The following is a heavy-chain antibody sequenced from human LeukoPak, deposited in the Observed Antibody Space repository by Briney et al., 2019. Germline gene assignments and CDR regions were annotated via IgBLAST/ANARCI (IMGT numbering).Heavy chain of an antibody. J-gene: IGHJ1*01. V-gene: IGHV3-7*04. D-gene: IGHD2-15*01. CDR2: IKGDGSVQ. CDR1: GFTFSTSW. Sequence: GSLRLSCVASGFTFSTSWMNWVRQAPGKGLEWVANIKGDGSVQSYVDSVKGRFTISRDNSKNTLYLQMNSLRAEDTAVYYCASDSYSPEYFQHWGQGTLVTVSS. CDR3: ASDSYSPEYFQH.